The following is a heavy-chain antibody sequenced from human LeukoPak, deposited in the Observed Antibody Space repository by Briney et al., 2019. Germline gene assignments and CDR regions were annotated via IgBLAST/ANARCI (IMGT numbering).Heavy chain of an antibody. CDR3: ARIIVGATIGLDY. CDR1: GYSVGTGYS. CDR2: IYHSGST. V-gene: IGHV4-38-2*02. J-gene: IGHJ4*02. D-gene: IGHD1-26*01. Sequence: SPTLSLACTVAGYSVGTGYSGAGSRQPPGWGREWIGIIYHSGSTYYNPSLKRRVTISVDTSKNQFSLKLSSVTAADTAVYYCARIIVGATIGLDYWGQGTLVTVSS.